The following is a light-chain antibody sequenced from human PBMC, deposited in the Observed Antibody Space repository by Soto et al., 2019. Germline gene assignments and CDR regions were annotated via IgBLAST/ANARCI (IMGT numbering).Light chain of an antibody. Sequence: DIQMTQSPSTLSASAGDRVTITCRASESISGWLAWYQQKPGKAPKLLIYDASTLQSGVPSRVSGSGSGTEFTLTISSLQPDDLATYYCQQYNTYPWTFGQGTKVDIK. CDR2: DAS. CDR1: ESISGW. CDR3: QQYNTYPWT. V-gene: IGKV1-5*01. J-gene: IGKJ1*01.